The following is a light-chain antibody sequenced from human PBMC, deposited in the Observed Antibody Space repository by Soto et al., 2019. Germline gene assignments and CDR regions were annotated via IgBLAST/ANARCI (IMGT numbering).Light chain of an antibody. J-gene: IGKJ1*01. CDR2: TAS. V-gene: IGKV1-5*01. CDR1: QTIISY. CDR3: QQYDTYST. Sequence: DIQMTQSPSSLSASVGDRVTITCRASQTIISYLDWYQQKPGKAPKLLIYTASSLESGVPSRFSGSGSGTEFTLTISSLQPDDFATYYCQQYDTYSTFGQGTKVDIK.